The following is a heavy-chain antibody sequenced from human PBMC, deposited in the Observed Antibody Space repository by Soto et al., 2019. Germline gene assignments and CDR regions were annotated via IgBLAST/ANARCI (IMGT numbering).Heavy chain of an antibody. V-gene: IGHV6-1*01. CDR3: ARDKGYLLYNWFDP. Sequence: SQTLSLTCAISGDSVSGNSAGGGCIRHSGSRGLEWLGRTYYRSKWYIDYAVSVKSRISINPDTSKNQFSLQLNSVTPDDTAVYYCARDKGYLLYNWFDPWGQGTLVTVSS. J-gene: IGHJ5*02. CDR1: GDSVSGNSAG. CDR2: TYYRSKWYI. D-gene: IGHD3-10*01.